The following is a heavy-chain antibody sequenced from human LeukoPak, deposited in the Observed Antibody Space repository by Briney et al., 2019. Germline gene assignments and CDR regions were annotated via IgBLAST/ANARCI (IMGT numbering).Heavy chain of an antibody. CDR1: GYTFTSYD. V-gene: IGHV1-8*03. CDR3: ARGLFDDFWSGYWFDP. D-gene: IGHD3-3*01. Sequence: GASVKVSCKASGYTFTSYDINWVRQATGQGLEWMGWMNPNSANAGYAQKFQGRVTITRNTSISTAYMEPSSLRSEDTAVYYCARGLFDDFWSGYWFDPWGQGTLVTVSS. CDR2: MNPNSANA. J-gene: IGHJ5*02.